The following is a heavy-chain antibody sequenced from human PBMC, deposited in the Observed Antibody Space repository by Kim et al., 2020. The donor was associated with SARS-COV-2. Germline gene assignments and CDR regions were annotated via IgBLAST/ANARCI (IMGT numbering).Heavy chain of an antibody. J-gene: IGHJ4*02. CDR1: GYTFTSYD. CDR3: ARAVWFRGLLPRYYFDY. Sequence: ASVKVSCKASGYTFTSYDINWVRQATGQGLEWMGWMNPNSGNTGYAQKFQGRVTMTRNTSISTAYMELSSLRSEDTAVYYCARAVWFRGLLPRYYFDYWGQGTLVTVSS. V-gene: IGHV1-8*01. CDR2: MNPNSGNT. D-gene: IGHD3-10*01.